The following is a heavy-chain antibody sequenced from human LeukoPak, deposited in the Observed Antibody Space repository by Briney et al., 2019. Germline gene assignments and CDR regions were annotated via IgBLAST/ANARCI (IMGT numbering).Heavy chain of an antibody. CDR2: INPSGGST. D-gene: IGHD3-16*02. Sequence: ASVKVSCKASGYTFTSYYMHWVRQAPGQGLEWMGIINPSGGSTSYAQKFQGRVTMTRDTSTSTVYMELSSLRSEDTAVYYCARDSHGEYDYVWGSYRSPDYWGQGTLVTVSS. J-gene: IGHJ4*02. CDR3: ARDSHGEYDYVWGSYRSPDY. CDR1: GYTFTSYY. V-gene: IGHV1-46*03.